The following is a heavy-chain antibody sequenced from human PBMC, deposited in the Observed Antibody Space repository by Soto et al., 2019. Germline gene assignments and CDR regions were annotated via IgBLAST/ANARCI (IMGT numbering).Heavy chain of an antibody. D-gene: IGHD6-13*01. CDR1: GGSISSSNW. CDR2: IYHSGST. Sequence: QVQLQESGPGLVKPSGTLSLTCAVSGGSISSSNWWSWVRQPPGKGLEWIGEIYHSGSTNYNPSLKSRVTTSVDKSKNQFSLKLSSVTAADTAVYYCARRQLVREGYNWFDPWGQGTLVTVSS. CDR3: ARRQLVREGYNWFDP. V-gene: IGHV4-4*02. J-gene: IGHJ5*02.